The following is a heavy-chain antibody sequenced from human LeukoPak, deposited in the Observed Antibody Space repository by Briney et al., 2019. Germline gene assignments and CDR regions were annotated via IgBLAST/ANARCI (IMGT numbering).Heavy chain of an antibody. CDR3: SREDYDILTGYFSNFDY. CDR2: IISSGSTM. CDR1: GFTFSSYE. V-gene: IGHV3-48*03. D-gene: IGHD3-9*01. J-gene: IGHJ4*02. Sequence: GGSLRLSCAASGFTFSSYEMNWVRQAPGKGLEWVSYIISSGSTMYYADSVKGRFTISRDNAKNSLYLQMNSLRAEDTAVYYCSREDYDILTGYFSNFDYWGQGTLVTASS.